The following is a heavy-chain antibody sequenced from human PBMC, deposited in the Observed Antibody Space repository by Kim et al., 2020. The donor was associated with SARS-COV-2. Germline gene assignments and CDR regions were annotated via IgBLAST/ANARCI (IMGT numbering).Heavy chain of an antibody. CDR2: ISSSSSTI. CDR1: GFTFSSYS. V-gene: IGHV3-48*02. CDR3: ARGGGYDCWSGPMLHDALDI. Sequence: GGSLRLSCAASGFTFSSYSMNWVRQAPGKGLEWVSYISSSSSTIYYADSLKGRFTISRDNAKNSLYLQMNSLRDEDTAVYYCARGGGYDCWSGPMLHDALDIWGQGTMVTVSS. J-gene: IGHJ3*02. D-gene: IGHD3-3*01.